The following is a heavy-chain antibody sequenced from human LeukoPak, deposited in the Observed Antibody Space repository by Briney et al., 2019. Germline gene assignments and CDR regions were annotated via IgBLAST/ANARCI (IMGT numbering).Heavy chain of an antibody. CDR3: AKTLAATDY. CDR1: GFTFSSYG. V-gene: IGHV3-30*18. CDR2: ISYDGSNK. D-gene: IGHD1-26*01. J-gene: IGHJ4*02. Sequence: GRSLRLSCAASGFTFSSYGMHWVRQAPGKGLEWVAVISYDGSNKYYADSVKGRFTISRDNSKNTLYLQMNSLRAEDTAVYYCAKTLAATDYWGQGTLVTVSS.